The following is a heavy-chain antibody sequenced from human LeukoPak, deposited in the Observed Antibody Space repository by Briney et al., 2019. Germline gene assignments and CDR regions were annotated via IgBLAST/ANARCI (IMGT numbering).Heavy chain of an antibody. CDR2: INTYTGNP. Sequence: GASVKVSCKASGYTFTSYAINWVRQAPGQGLEWMGWINTYTGNPTYAQGFTGRFVFSLDTSVSTAYLQISSLKSEDTAVYYCARERGPGSPWGQGTLVTVSS. J-gene: IGHJ5*02. CDR1: GYTFTSYA. V-gene: IGHV7-4-1*02. CDR3: ARERGPGSP. D-gene: IGHD2-15*01.